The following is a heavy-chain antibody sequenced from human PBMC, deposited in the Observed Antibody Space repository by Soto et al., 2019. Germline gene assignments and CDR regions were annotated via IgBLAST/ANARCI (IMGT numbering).Heavy chain of an antibody. V-gene: IGHV1-2*04. CDR2: INPNSGGT. J-gene: IGHJ6*02. D-gene: IGHD6-13*01. CDR3: ARALSSSWSPPYYGMDV. Sequence: ASVKVSCKDSGYTFTGYYMQWVRQAPGQGLEWMGWINPNSGGTNYAQKFQGWLTMTRDTSISTAYMELSRLRSDDTAVYYCARALSSSWSPPYYGMDVWGQGTTVTVSS. CDR1: GYTFTGYY.